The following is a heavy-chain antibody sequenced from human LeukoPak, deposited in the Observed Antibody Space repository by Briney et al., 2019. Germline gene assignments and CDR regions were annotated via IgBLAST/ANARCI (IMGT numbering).Heavy chain of an antibody. CDR3: ARAGYYDSSGYYPTDFDY. CDR1: GYSFTSYW. J-gene: IGHJ4*02. V-gene: IGHV5-51*01. Sequence: GESLKISCKGSGYSFTSYWIGWVRQMPGKGLEWMGIIYPGDSDTRYSPSFQGQVTISADKSISTAYLQWRSLKASDTAMYYCARAGYYDSSGYYPTDFDYWGQGTLVTVSS. CDR2: IYPGDSDT. D-gene: IGHD3-22*01.